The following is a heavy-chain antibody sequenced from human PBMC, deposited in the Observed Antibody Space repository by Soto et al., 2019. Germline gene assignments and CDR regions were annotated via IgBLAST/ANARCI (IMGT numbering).Heavy chain of an antibody. D-gene: IGHD1-1*01. CDR1: GFTFNNAW. J-gene: IGHJ4*02. CDR2: IKRHTDGGTA. V-gene: IGHV3-15*01. CDR3: ATDLKTGTERGKFDY. Sequence: EVQLVESGGGLVNPGGSLRLSCAASGFTFNNAWMSWVRQAPGKGLEWAGRIKRHTDGGTADYAAPVNGRFTVSRDYSKNTVYMQMNSLKTEDTAVYYCATDLKTGTERGKFDYWCQGTLVTVAS.